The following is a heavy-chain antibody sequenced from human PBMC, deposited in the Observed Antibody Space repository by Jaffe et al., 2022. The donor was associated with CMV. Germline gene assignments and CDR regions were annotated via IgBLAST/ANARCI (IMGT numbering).Heavy chain of an antibody. V-gene: IGHV3-33*08. J-gene: IGHJ5*02. Sequence: QVQLVESGGGVVQPGRSLRLSCAASGFTFSSYGMHWVRQAPGKGLEWVAVIWYDGSNKYYADSVKGRFTISRDNSKNTLYLQMNSLRAEDTAVYYCARDGGIAVAGKGSWFDPWGQGTLVTVSS. CDR1: GFTFSSYG. CDR2: IWYDGSNK. CDR3: ARDGGIAVAGKGSWFDP. D-gene: IGHD6-19*01.